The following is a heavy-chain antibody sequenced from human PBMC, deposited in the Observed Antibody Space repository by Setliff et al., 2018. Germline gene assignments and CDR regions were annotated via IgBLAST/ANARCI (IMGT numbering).Heavy chain of an antibody. V-gene: IGHV3-15*01. CDR2: IKSKPDGGTT. D-gene: IGHD2-8*02. J-gene: IGHJ4*02. CDR1: GFTFTNSW. CDR3: TTDPYWSDY. Sequence: GSLSLSCAASGFTFTNSWMNWVRQAPGKGLEWVGRIKSKPDGGTTDYAAPVKGRFTISRDDSESTLHLQMNSLKTEDTAVYYCTTDPYWSDYWGQGTLVTVSS.